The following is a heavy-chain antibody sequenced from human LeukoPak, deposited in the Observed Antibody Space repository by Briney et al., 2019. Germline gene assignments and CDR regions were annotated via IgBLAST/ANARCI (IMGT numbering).Heavy chain of an antibody. J-gene: IGHJ5*02. CDR2: INHSGST. Sequence: PSETLSLTCAVYGGSFSGYYWSWIRQPPGKGLEWIGEINHSGSTNYNPSLKSRVTISIDTSKNQFSLRLSSVTAADTAVYYCAKPGIAAAGTRNNWFYPWGQGTLVTVSS. V-gene: IGHV4-34*01. CDR1: GGSFSGYY. D-gene: IGHD6-13*01. CDR3: AKPGIAAAGTRNNWFYP.